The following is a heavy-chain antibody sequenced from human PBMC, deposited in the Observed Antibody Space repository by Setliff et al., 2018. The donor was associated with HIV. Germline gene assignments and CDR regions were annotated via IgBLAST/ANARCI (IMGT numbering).Heavy chain of an antibody. D-gene: IGHD3-10*01. CDR3: AKDRRYYYGSGSYAAET. CDR1: GFTFDDYA. V-gene: IGHV3-23*01. Sequence: PGGSLRLSCAASGFTFDDYAMNWVRQAPGKGLEWVSAISGSGGSTYYADSVKGRFTISRDNSKNTLFLQMNSLRAEDTAVYYCAKDRRYYYGSGSYAAETWGQGTLVTVS. CDR2: ISGSGGST. J-gene: IGHJ5*02.